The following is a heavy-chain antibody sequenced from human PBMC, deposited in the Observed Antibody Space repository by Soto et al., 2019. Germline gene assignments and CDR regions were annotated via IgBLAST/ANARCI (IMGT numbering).Heavy chain of an antibody. D-gene: IGHD1-1*01. CDR1: GSTLSSYA. J-gene: IGHJ4*02. CDR2: IWNDGSNE. V-gene: IGHV3-33*01. Sequence: QVQLVESGGGVVQPGRSLRLSWARPGSTLSSYAMHGVRQAQGKGLEWVAVIWNDGSNEDYADSVKGRFTISRDNSKNTLFLQMNSLRAEDTAVYYCAREETGTFDRWGQGTLVTVSS. CDR3: AREETGTFDR.